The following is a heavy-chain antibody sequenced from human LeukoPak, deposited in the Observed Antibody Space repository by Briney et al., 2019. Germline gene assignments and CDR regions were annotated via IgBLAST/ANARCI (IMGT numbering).Heavy chain of an antibody. V-gene: IGHV3-15*07. Sequence: PGGSLRLSCAASGFTFSSYWMHWVRQVPGKGLEWVGRIRSNSDGGTIDYAAPVKGRFTLSRDDSKTTLYLQMNSLQTEDTAVYYCATDFYDSTWGQGTLVTVSS. CDR1: GFTFSSYW. CDR2: IRSNSDGGTI. J-gene: IGHJ5*02. CDR3: ATDFYDST. D-gene: IGHD3-22*01.